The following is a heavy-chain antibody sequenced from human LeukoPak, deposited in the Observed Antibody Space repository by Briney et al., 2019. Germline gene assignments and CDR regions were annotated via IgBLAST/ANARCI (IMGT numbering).Heavy chain of an antibody. CDR2: IDTDGSST. Sequence: GGSLRVSCAASGFTFSSSWMHWVRQAPGKGLVWVSRIDTDGSSTVYADSVKGRFTSSRDNAKNTLYLQMNSLRAEDTAVYYCARSEYSSTWYGDHYYYYMDVWGKGTTVTVSS. CDR3: ARSEYSSTWYGDHYYYYMDV. CDR1: GFTFSSSW. J-gene: IGHJ6*03. D-gene: IGHD6-13*01. V-gene: IGHV3-74*01.